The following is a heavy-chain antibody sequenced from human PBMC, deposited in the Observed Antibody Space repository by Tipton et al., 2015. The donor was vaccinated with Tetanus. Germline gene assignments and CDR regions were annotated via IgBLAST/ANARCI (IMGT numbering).Heavy chain of an antibody. CDR1: GFSVSSNY. D-gene: IGHD3-10*01. Sequence: SLRLSCAISGFSVSSNYLTWVRQAPGKGLERVSVIHTGGNTYYADSVKGRFTVSRDNSKNTFHLQMNSLRAEDTAVYYCTRLWAAALDYWGQGTLVTVSS. V-gene: IGHV3-53*01. CDR2: IHTGGNT. CDR3: TRLWAAALDY. J-gene: IGHJ4*02.